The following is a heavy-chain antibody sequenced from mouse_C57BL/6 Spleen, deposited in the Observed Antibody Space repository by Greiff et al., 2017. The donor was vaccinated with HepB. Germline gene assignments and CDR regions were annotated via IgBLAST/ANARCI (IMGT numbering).Heavy chain of an antibody. CDR2: IWTGGGT. CDR1: GFSLTSYA. V-gene: IGHV2-9-1*01. J-gene: IGHJ4*01. CDR3: ARKGDYGSSPPFYYAMDY. D-gene: IGHD1-1*01. Sequence: VQLQQSGPGLVAPSQSLSITCTVSGFSLTSYAISWVRQPPGKGLEWLGVIWTGGGTNYNSALKSRLSISKDNSKSQVFLKMNSLQTDDTARYYCARKGDYGSSPPFYYAMDYWGQGTSVTVSS.